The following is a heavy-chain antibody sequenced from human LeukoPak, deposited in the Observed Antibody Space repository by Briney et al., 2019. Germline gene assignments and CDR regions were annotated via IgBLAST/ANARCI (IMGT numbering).Heavy chain of an antibody. J-gene: IGHJ4*02. CDR2: IAHAETNR. D-gene: IGHD2-2*01. Sequence: PGGSLRLSCAASGFTFGSYAMHSVRQPPGKGLEWVAVIAHAETNRFDADSVKGRFTISRDNSMNTLYLRMDSLRPEDTSVYFCARDLTPGAPDYFDYWGQGTLVTVSS. CDR3: ARDLTPGAPDYFDY. V-gene: IGHV3-30*04. CDR1: GFTFGSYA.